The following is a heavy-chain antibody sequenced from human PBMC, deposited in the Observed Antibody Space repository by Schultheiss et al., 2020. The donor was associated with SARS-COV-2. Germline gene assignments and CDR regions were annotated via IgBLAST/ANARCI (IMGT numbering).Heavy chain of an antibody. D-gene: IGHD6-13*01. V-gene: IGHV4-39*07. J-gene: IGHJ6*02. Sequence: SETLSLTCTVSGGHISSYYWSWIRQPPGKGLEWIGSTYYSGSTYYNPSLKSRVTISVDTSKDQFSLKLSSVTAADTAVYYCARSPYSSSWLDVWGQGTTVTV. CDR1: GGHISSYY. CDR2: TYYSGST. CDR3: ARSPYSSSWLDV.